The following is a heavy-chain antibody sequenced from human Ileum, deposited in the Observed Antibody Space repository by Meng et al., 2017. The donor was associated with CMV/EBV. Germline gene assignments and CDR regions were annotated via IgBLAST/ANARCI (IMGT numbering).Heavy chain of an antibody. CDR3: ARLDRIPAAGIRDY. V-gene: IGHV4-39*01. D-gene: IGHD6-13*01. J-gene: IGHJ4*02. CDR1: GGSISSSSYN. Sequence: QLQLQESGPGLVKPSETLSLTCSVSGGSISSSSYNWGWIRQPPGKALEWIGSIFYSGSTYYNPSLKTRVTLSVDTSKNQFSLNLSSVTGADTAVYYCARLDRIPAAGIRDYWGQGTLVTVSS. CDR2: IFYSGST.